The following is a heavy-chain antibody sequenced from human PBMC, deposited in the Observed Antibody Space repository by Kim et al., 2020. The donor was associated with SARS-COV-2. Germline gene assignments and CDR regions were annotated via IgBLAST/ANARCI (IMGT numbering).Heavy chain of an antibody. Sequence: ASVKVSCKASGYTFTSYAMNWVRQAPGQGLEWMGWINTNTGNPTYAQGFTGRFVFSLDTSVSTAYLQISSLKAEDTAVYYCARVGSSSWYVDYYYGMDVWGQGTPSTVPS. J-gene: IGHJ6*02. CDR3: ARVGSSSWYVDYYYGMDV. CDR1: GYTFTSYA. V-gene: IGHV7-4-1*02. CDR2: INTNTGNP. D-gene: IGHD6-13*01.